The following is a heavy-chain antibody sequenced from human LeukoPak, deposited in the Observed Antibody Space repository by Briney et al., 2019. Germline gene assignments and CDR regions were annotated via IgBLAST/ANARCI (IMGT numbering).Heavy chain of an antibody. CDR2: ISSSGTTI. CDR1: GFTFSSHE. J-gene: IGHJ4*02. V-gene: IGHV3-48*03. D-gene: IGHD3-16*02. Sequence: GGSLRLSCAASGFTFSSHEMNWVRQAPGKGLEWVSYISSSGTTIYYADSVKGRFTISRDNAKNSLYLQMNSLRAEDTAVYYCARDGDYVWGSYRRFDYWGQGTLVTVSS. CDR3: ARDGDYVWGSYRRFDY.